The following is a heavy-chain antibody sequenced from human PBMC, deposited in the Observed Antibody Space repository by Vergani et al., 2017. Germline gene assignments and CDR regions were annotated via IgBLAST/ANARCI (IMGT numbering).Heavy chain of an antibody. D-gene: IGHD5-12*01. Sequence: QVQLVESGGGVVQPGGSLRLSCIASGFTFRIYGMHWVRQAPGKGLEWVAFIRYDGTKRFYGDSVKGRFTISRDNAKNTLFLQMNSLRAEDTAVYYCTRAIYSGYGGDGFDIWGQGTMVTVSS. V-gene: IGHV3-30*02. J-gene: IGHJ3*02. CDR1: GFTFRIYG. CDR3: TRAIYSGYGGDGFDI. CDR2: IRYDGTKR.